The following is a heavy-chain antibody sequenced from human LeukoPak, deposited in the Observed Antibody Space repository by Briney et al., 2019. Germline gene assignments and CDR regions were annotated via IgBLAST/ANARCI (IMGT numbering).Heavy chain of an antibody. CDR2: INPSGDST. CDR1: GDTFTSNH. D-gene: IGHD7-27*01. CDR3: VRTPPNWGFDY. V-gene: IGHV1-46*01. J-gene: IGHJ4*02. Sequence: GASVKVSCKASGDTFTSNHIHCVRQAPGQGLEWMGVINPSGDSTSYAQKFQGRVTMTRDTSTSTVYMELSSLRFEDTAIYYCVRTPPNWGFDYWGQGTLVTVSS.